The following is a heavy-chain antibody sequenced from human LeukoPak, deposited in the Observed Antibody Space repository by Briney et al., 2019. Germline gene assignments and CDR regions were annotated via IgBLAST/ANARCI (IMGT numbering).Heavy chain of an antibody. CDR3: ARDVNWEYYDSSGLDF. V-gene: IGHV3-21*06. D-gene: IGHD3-22*01. CDR2: ITSSSSFI. Sequence: GGSLRLSCAASGFTFSSYSMNWVRQAPGKGLEWVSLITSSSSFIYYADSVKGRFTISRDNAKNSVYLQMNSLRAEDTAVYYCARDVNWEYYDSSGLDFWGQGTLVTVSS. J-gene: IGHJ4*02. CDR1: GFTFSSYS.